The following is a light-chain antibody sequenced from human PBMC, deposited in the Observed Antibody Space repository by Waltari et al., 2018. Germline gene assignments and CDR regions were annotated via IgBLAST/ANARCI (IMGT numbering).Light chain of an antibody. CDR3: VLYMGSSSYWV. Sequence: QTVVTQEPSFSVSPGGTVTLTCGLSSGSVSTSYFPSWYQPTPGQAPRTLIYSTNTRSSGVPDRFSGSILGNKAALTITGAQADDESDYYCVLYMGSSSYWVFGGGTKLTVL. CDR2: STN. CDR1: SGSVSTSYF. J-gene: IGLJ3*02. V-gene: IGLV8-61*01.